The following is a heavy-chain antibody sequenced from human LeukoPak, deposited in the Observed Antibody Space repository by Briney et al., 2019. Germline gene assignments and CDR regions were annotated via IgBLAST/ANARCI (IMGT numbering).Heavy chain of an antibody. CDR3: ARGGVVYPDSFDI. CDR1: GFTFSDYY. Sequence: GGSLRLSCAASGFTFSDYYMNWVRQAPGKGLEWVSLIFSGGGTYYADSVKGRFTISRDNSKNTLFLQMNSLRAEDTAVYYCARGGVVYPDSFDIWGRGTMVTVSS. J-gene: IGHJ3*02. V-gene: IGHV3-66*01. D-gene: IGHD2-15*01. CDR2: IFSGGGT.